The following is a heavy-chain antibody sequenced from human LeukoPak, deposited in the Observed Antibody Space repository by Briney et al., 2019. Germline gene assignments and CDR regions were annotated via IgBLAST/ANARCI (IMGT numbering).Heavy chain of an antibody. D-gene: IGHD3-16*01. Sequence: GGSLRLSCAASGFTFSSYAMHWVRQAPGKGLEWVAVISYDGSNKYYADSVKGRFTISRDNSKNTLYLQMNSLRAEDTAVYYCARDLGEIGDYWGQGTLVTVSS. CDR1: GFTFSSYA. CDR2: ISYDGSNK. CDR3: ARDLGEIGDY. V-gene: IGHV3-30-3*01. J-gene: IGHJ4*02.